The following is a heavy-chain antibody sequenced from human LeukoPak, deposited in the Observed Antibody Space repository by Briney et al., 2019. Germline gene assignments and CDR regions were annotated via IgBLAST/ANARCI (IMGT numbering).Heavy chain of an antibody. CDR1: GYTFTSYY. CDR2: ISAYNGNT. CDR3: ARDHFLGYCSGGSCYSQFDY. Sequence: ASVKVSCKASGYTFTSYYMHWVRQAPGHGLEWMGWISAYNGNTNYAQKLQGRVTMTTDTSTSTAYMELRSLRSDDTAVYYCARDHFLGYCSGGSCYSQFDYWGQGTLVTVSS. V-gene: IGHV1-18*04. J-gene: IGHJ4*02. D-gene: IGHD2-15*01.